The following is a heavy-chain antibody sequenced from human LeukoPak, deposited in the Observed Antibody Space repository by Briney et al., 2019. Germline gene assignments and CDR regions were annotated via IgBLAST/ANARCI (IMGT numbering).Heavy chain of an antibody. CDR2: IYYSGST. J-gene: IGHJ4*02. CDR1: GGSISSSRYS. V-gene: IGHV4-39*01. CDR3: ARRGDYEADY. D-gene: IGHD4-17*01. Sequence: PSETLSLTCTVSGGSISSSRYSWGWIRQPPGKGLEWIGSIYYSGSTYYNPSLKSRVTISVDTSKNQFSLKLSSVTAADTAVYYCARRGDYEADYWGQGTLVTVSS.